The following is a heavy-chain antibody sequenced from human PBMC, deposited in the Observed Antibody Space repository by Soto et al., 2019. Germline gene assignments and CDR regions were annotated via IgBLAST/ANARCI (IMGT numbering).Heavy chain of an antibody. Sequence: SETLALRWTVCGGSITPYYGIWIRQNPGKGLEWIGYIYFAGTTTYNPSLKSRVTMSVDTSQNLFSLKLTSVTAADTAVYYCARGGGPFMNSVTTPFDYWGQGTLVTVSS. V-gene: IGHV4-59*08. CDR2: IYFAGTT. D-gene: IGHD4-17*01. CDR3: ARGGGPFMNSVTTPFDY. J-gene: IGHJ4*02. CDR1: GGSITPYY.